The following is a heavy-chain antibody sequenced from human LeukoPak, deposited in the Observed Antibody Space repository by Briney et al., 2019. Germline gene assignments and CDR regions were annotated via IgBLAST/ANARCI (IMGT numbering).Heavy chain of an antibody. V-gene: IGHV4-59*01. CDR1: GGXIGSYY. D-gene: IGHD5-12*01. J-gene: IGHJ5*02. CDR2: ISYSGST. CDR3: ARGGSGYALNWFDP. Sequence: PSETLSLTCTVSGGXIGSYYWSWIRQPPGKGQEWLGHISYSGSTNYNPSLKSRVTISVDTSKNQFSLKLSSVTAADTAVYYCARGGSGYALNWFDPWGQGTLVTVSS.